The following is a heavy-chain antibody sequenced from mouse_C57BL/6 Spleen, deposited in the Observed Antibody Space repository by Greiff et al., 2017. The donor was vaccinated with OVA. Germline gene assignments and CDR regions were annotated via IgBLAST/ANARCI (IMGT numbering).Heavy chain of an antibody. Sequence: EVKLVESGGGLVKPGGSLKLSCAASGFTFSDYGMHWVRQAPEKGLEWVAYISSGSSTIYYADTVKGRFTISRDNAKNTLFLQMTRLRCEDTAMYYCARALCSNDYAMDYWGQGTSGTVSS. CDR2: ISSGSSTI. D-gene: IGHD2-5*01. CDR1: GFTFSDYG. V-gene: IGHV5-17*01. J-gene: IGHJ4*01. CDR3: ARALCSNDYAMDY.